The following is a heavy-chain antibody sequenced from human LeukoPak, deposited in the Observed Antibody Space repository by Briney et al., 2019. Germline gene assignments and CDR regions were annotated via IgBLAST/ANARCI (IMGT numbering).Heavy chain of an antibody. V-gene: IGHV3-49*03. CDR2: IRSKAYGGTT. CDR1: GFTFGDYA. Sequence: PGGSLRLSCAASGFTFGDYAMSWFRQAPGKGLEWVGFIRSKAYGGTTEYAASVKGRFTISRDDSKSIAYLQMNSLKTEDTAVYYCTRRLYSNYYDSSGYYGYWGQGTLVTVSS. D-gene: IGHD3-22*01. CDR3: TRRLYSNYYDSSGYYGY. J-gene: IGHJ4*02.